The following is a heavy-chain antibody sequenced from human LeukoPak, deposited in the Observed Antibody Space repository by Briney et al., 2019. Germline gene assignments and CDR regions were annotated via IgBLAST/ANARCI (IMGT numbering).Heavy chain of an antibody. V-gene: IGHV3-30*14. J-gene: IGHJ3*02. Sequence: PGRSLRLSCAASGFTFSSYAMHWVRQAPGKGLEWVAVISYDGSNKYYADSVKGRFTISRDNSKNTLHLQMNSLRAEDTAVYYCVAYSSRDADAFDIWGQGTMVTVSS. CDR1: GFTFSSYA. D-gene: IGHD6-13*01. CDR2: ISYDGSNK. CDR3: VAYSSRDADAFDI.